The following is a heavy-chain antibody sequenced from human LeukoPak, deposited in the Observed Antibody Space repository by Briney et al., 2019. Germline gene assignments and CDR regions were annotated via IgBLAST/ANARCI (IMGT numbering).Heavy chain of an antibody. CDR3: ARDSFETDIDY. CDR1: GFSFSRYW. Sequence: GESLRLSCVASGFSFSRYWMSWVRQAPGKGLEWVANIKEDGSEQYYADSLKGRFTISRDNVKNSLYLHINSLRAEDTAVYYCARDSFETDIDYWGQGTLVTVSS. V-gene: IGHV3-7*01. J-gene: IGHJ4*02. D-gene: IGHD1-14*01. CDR2: IKEDGSEQ.